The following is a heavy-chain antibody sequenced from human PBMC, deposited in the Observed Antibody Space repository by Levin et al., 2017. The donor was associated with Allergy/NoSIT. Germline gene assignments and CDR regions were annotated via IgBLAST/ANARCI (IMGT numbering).Heavy chain of an antibody. CDR3: ARCLFDF. CDR1: GFTFEIYG. CDR2: ISASGSPT. Sequence: GESLKISCSVSGFTFEIYGMNWVRQAPGKRLEWVSHISASGSPTYYADPVRGRFTISRDNAKQSLYLHMTSLRVEDTAGYYCARCLFDFWGQGALVTVSS. V-gene: IGHV3-48*04. J-gene: IGHJ4*02. D-gene: IGHD3-16*01.